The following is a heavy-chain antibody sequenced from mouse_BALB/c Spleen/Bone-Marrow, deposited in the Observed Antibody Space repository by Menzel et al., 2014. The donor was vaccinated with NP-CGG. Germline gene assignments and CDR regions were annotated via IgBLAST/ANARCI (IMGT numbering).Heavy chain of an antibody. CDR1: GYAFSTYW. CDR2: IYPGDGDT. CDR3: ARGARSAMDY. Sequence: VMLVESGAELVRPESSVMISCKASGYAFSTYWMIWVKQRPGQGLEWIGQIYPGDGDTNYNGKFKGKATLTADKSSSTAYMQLSSLTSEDSAVYFCARGARSAMDYWGQGTSVTVSS. J-gene: IGHJ4*01. V-gene: IGHV1-80*01.